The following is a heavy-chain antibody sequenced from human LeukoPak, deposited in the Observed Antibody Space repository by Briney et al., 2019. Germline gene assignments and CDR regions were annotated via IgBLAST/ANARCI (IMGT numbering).Heavy chain of an antibody. J-gene: IGHJ4*02. D-gene: IGHD4-11*01. Sequence: GGSLRLSCAASGFTFSSYAMSWVRQAPGKGLEWVANIKVDGSDTNYADSVRGRFTISRDNAENSLYLQMNTLRDEDTAVYYCARGDSSGDWGQGTLVTVSS. CDR2: IKVDGSDT. CDR3: ARGDSSGD. V-gene: IGHV3-7*01. CDR1: GFTFSSYA.